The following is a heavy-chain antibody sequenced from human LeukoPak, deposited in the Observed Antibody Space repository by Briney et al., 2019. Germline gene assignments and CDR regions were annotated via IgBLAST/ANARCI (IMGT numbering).Heavy chain of an antibody. V-gene: IGHV1-69*13. CDR3: AGYCSSTSCYGLFDY. Sequence: SVKVSCKASGGTFSSYAISWVRQAPGQGLEWMGGIIPIFGTANYAQKFQGRVTITADESTSTAYMELSSLRSEDTAVYYCAGYCSSTSCYGLFDYWGQGTLVTVSS. D-gene: IGHD2-2*01. CDR1: GGTFSSYA. J-gene: IGHJ4*02. CDR2: IIPIFGTA.